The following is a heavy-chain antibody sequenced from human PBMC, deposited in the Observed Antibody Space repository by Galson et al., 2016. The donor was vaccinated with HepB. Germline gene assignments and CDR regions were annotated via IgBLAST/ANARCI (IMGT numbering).Heavy chain of an antibody. CDR2: IKGDGRHT. CDR1: GFTFSRHW. J-gene: IGHJ4*02. V-gene: IGHV3-74*01. CDR3: ARDNDGYSFEF. Sequence: SLRLSCAASGFTFSRHWVHWARQAPGKGLVWVSRIKGDGRHTVYADSVQGRFSISRDNAKNTLYLQMNSLRAEDTAVYYCARDNDGYSFEFWGQGTLATVSS. D-gene: IGHD5-18*01.